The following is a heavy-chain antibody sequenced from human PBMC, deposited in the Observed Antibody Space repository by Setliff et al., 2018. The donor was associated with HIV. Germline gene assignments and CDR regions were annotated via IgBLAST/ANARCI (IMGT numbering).Heavy chain of an antibody. D-gene: IGHD1-7*01. CDR1: GGSFSGYY. V-gene: IGHV4-34*01. Sequence: PSETLSLTCAVYGGSFSGYYWSWIRQPPGKGLEWIGEINHSGSTNDNPSLKSRVTISVDTSKNQFSLKLSSVTAADTAVYYCARDRYTWNYGKNYMDVWGKGATVTVSS. CDR2: INHSGST. CDR3: ARDRYTWNYGKNYMDV. J-gene: IGHJ6*03.